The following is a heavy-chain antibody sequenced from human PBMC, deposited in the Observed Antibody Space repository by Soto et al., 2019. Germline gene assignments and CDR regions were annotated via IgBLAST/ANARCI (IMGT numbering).Heavy chain of an antibody. CDR1: GFSLNTRGVG. CDR3: ARDGVGWYGFDY. CDR2: VYWDDDK. D-gene: IGHD6-19*01. V-gene: IGHV2-5*02. Sequence: SGPTLVNPTQTLTLTCTFSGFSLNTRGVGVGWIRQPPGKALEWLALVYWDDDKRYSPSLKSRLTITKDTSKNQVVLTMTNMDLVNTATYYCARDGVGWYGFDYGGRGTLATVSS. J-gene: IGHJ4*02.